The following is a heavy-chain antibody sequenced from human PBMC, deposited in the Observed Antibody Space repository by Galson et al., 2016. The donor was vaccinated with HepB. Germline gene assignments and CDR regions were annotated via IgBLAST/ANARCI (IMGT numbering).Heavy chain of an antibody. D-gene: IGHD6-19*01. CDR2: MSGSGGTT. CDR1: GFAFSTYV. V-gene: IGHV3-23*01. Sequence: SLRLSCAASGFAFSTYVMSWVRQAPGKGLEWVSTMSGSGGTTYYADSVKGRFTISRDNSKNTVFLQMNSLTAEDTAVYYCAKAPSGWSYYFDYWGQGILVTVSS. CDR3: AKAPSGWSYYFDY. J-gene: IGHJ4*02.